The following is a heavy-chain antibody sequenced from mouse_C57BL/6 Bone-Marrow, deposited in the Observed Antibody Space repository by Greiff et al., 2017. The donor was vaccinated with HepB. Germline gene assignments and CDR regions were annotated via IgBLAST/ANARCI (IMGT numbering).Heavy chain of an antibody. J-gene: IGHJ2*01. CDR1: GYTFTSYG. Sequence: QVQLQQSGAELARPGASVKLSCKASGYTFTSYGISWVKQSTGQGLEWIGEIYPRSGNTYYNEKFKGKATLTADKSSSTAYMELRSLTSEDSAVYFCARGTSHYYGSSWYYFDYWGQGTTLTVSS. CDR2: IYPRSGNT. CDR3: ARGTSHYYGSSWYYFDY. D-gene: IGHD1-1*01. V-gene: IGHV1-81*01.